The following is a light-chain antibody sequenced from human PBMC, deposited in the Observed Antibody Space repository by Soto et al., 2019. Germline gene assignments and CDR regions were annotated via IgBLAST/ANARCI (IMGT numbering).Light chain of an antibody. J-gene: IGKJ1*01. CDR2: KAS. V-gene: IGKV1-5*03. Sequence: DIKMTQSPSTLSASVGDRVTITCRASQSISSWLAWYQQKPGKAPKLLIYKASSLESGVPSRFSGSGAGTEFTLTISSRQPDDFATYYCQQYNSYWTFGQGPKVEIK. CDR3: QQYNSYWT. CDR1: QSISSW.